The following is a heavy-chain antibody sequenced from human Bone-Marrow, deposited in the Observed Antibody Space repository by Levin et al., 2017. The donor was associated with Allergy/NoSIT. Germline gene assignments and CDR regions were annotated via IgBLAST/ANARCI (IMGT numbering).Heavy chain of an antibody. CDR1: GYIFTKYT. Sequence: ASVKISCKASGYIFTKYTLNWIRQAPGQGLQWMGWIDTKTGKPTYGQGFTGRFVFSLDNSVGTAYLQISSLKTEDTAVFYCARGILPISRGYYASDSYYHYMDVWGKGTTVSVSS. V-gene: IGHV7-4-1*02. CDR2: IDTKTGKP. D-gene: IGHD6-25*01. J-gene: IGHJ6*03. CDR3: ARGILPISRGYYASDSYYHYMDV.